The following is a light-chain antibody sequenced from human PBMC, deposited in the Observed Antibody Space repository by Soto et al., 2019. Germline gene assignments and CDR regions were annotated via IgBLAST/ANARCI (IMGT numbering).Light chain of an antibody. J-gene: IGLJ1*01. CDR2: DDS. Sequence: SYVLTQPPSGSVAPGQTARITCGGNNIGSKSVHWYQQKPGQAPVLVVDDDSDRPSGIPERFSGSNSGNTATLTISRVEAGDEADYFCHVWDRSSEHVFGTGTKLTVL. CDR3: HVWDRSSEHV. V-gene: IGLV3-21*02. CDR1: NIGSKS.